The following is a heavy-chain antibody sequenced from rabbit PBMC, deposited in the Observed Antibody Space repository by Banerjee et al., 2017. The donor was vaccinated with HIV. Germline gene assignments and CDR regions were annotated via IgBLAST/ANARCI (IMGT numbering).Heavy chain of an antibody. CDR2: IYTSTGST. D-gene: IGHD1-1*01. J-gene: IGHJ4*01. V-gene: IGHV1S45*01. Sequence: QEQLVESGGGLVQPEGSLTLTCKASGFDFSSSYWICWVRQAPGKGLELIACIYTSTGSTRYASWAKGRFTITKTSSTTVTLQMTSLTAADTATYFCARAASGGNDYFNLWGPGTLVTVS. CDR1: GFDFSSSYW. CDR3: ARAASGGNDYFNL.